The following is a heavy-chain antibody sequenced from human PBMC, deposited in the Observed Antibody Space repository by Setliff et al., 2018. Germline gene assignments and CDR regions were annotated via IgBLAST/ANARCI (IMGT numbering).Heavy chain of an antibody. CDR1: GFTFSSYG. CDR3: ARDGGEY. V-gene: IGHV3-33*01. Sequence: GGSLRLSCAASGFTFSSYGMHWVRQAPGKGLEWVALIWNDGSTKFYGDSVKGRFTISRDNSENTLYLQMNSLRAEDTAVYYCARDGGEYWGQGTLVTVSS. CDR2: IWNDGSTK. D-gene: IGHD3-16*01. J-gene: IGHJ4*02.